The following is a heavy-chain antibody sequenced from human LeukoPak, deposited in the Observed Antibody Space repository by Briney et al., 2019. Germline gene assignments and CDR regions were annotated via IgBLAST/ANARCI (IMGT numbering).Heavy chain of an antibody. CDR3: AREDHTANDWFDP. CDR2: IIPMLGRS. J-gene: IGHJ5*02. D-gene: IGHD5-18*01. Sequence: ASVKVSCKASGGSFSSYGISWVRQAPGQGLEWMGGIIPMLGRSNYAQKFQGRVTISTDESTSTAYMEMSSLRSEDTAVYYCAREDHTANDWFDPWGQGTLVTVSS. CDR1: GGSFSSYG. V-gene: IGHV1-69*05.